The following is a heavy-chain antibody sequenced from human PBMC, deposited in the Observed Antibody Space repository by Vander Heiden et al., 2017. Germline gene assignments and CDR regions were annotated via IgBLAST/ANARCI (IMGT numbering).Heavy chain of an antibody. CDR1: GFTFSSYA. Sequence: EFQLLESGGGFIQPGGSLRLSCEASGFTFSSYAMSWVRQAPGKGLEWVSTISDSGNSTYYADSVKGRFTISRDNSKNTLFLQMNSLRADDTAVFYCAKVRESGYYTQPFGYWGQGILVTVSS. CDR2: ISDSGNST. CDR3: AKVRESGYYTQPFGY. V-gene: IGHV3-23*01. D-gene: IGHD3-3*01. J-gene: IGHJ4*02.